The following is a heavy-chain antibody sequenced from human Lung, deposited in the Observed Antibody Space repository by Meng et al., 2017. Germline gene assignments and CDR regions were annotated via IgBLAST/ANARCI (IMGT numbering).Heavy chain of an antibody. CDR1: GDSVSSNSAA. D-gene: IGHD6-19*01. Sequence: VHLQQSGPGLVKPSQTLAPTCAISGDSVSSNSAAWNWIRQSPSRGPEWLRRTYYRSKWYNGYAVSVRSRITINPDTSKNQFSLQLNSVTPEDTAVYYSARSQQWLDSWGQGTLVTVSS. V-gene: IGHV6-1*01. J-gene: IGHJ4*02. CDR2: TYYRSKWYN. CDR3: ARSQQWLDS.